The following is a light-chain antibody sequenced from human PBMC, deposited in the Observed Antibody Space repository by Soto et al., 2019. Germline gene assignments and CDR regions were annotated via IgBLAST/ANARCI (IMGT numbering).Light chain of an antibody. CDR3: DSYAGSDNWV. Sequence: QSALTQPPSASGAPGQSVTISCTGTSSDIGNYNYVSWYQQHPGKAPKLIIYEVNKRPSGVPDRFSGSKSGNTASLTVSGVQDEDDSYYYCDSYAGSDNWVFGGGTKLTVL. V-gene: IGLV2-8*01. J-gene: IGLJ3*02. CDR2: EVN. CDR1: SSDIGNYNY.